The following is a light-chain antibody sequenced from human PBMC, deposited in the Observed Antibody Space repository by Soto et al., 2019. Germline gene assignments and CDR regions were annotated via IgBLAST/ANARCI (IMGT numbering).Light chain of an antibody. CDR2: DVS. CDR3: SSFTSRHTYV. V-gene: IGLV2-14*01. CDR1: SSDIGGYNY. J-gene: IGLJ1*01. Sequence: QSALTQPASVSGSPGQPTTISCTGTSSDIGGYNYVSWYQQLPGEAPKLIIYDVSDRPSGVSTRFSGSKSGNTASLTISGLQAEDEGDYYCSSFTSRHTYVFGTGTKLTVL.